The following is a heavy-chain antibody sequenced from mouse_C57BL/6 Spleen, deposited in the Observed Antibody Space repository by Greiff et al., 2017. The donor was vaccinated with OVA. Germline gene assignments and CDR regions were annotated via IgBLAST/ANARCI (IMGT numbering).Heavy chain of an antibody. V-gene: IGHV3-6*01. Sequence: EVKLVESGPGLVKPSQSLSLTCSVTGYSITSGYYWNWIRQFPGNKLEWMGYISYDGSNNYNPSLKNRISITRDTSKNQFFLKLNSVTTEDTATYYCARGGYYSNWYFDVWGTGTTVTVSS. D-gene: IGHD2-5*01. CDR3: ARGGYYSNWYFDV. CDR2: ISYDGSN. CDR1: GYSITSGYY. J-gene: IGHJ1*03.